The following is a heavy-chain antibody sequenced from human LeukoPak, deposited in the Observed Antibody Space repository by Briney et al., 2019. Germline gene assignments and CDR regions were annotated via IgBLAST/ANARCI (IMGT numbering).Heavy chain of an antibody. J-gene: IGHJ4*02. V-gene: IGHV1-2*02. CDR1: GYTFTGYY. CDR3: AREYLGIAAAGADY. D-gene: IGHD6-13*01. CDR2: INPNSGGT. Sequence: ASVKVSCKASGYTFTGYYMHWGRQAPGQGLEWMGWINPNSGGTNYAQKFQGGVTMTRDTSISTAYMELSRLRSDDTAVYYCAREYLGIAAAGADYWGQGTLVTVSS.